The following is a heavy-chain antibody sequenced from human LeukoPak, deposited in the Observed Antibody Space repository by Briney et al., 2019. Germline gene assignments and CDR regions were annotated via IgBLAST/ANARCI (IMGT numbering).Heavy chain of an antibody. Sequence: SVKVSCKASGGTFSSYAISWVRQAPGQGLEWMGGIIPIFGTANYAQKFQGRVTITADESTSTAYMELSSLRSEDTAVYYCARRMYYYDSSLDYWGQGTLVTVSS. CDR2: IIPIFGTA. CDR3: ARRMYYYDSSLDY. D-gene: IGHD3-22*01. CDR1: GGTFSSYA. J-gene: IGHJ4*02. V-gene: IGHV1-69*01.